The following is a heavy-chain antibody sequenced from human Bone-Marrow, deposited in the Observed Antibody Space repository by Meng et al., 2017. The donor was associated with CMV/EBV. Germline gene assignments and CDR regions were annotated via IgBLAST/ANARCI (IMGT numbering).Heavy chain of an antibody. J-gene: IGHJ4*01. CDR1: GGSISSTTYY. V-gene: IGHV4-39*07. CDR3: ARDFLLPIAILDY. CDR2: IYYSGST. Sequence: SETLSLTCTVSGGSISSTTYYWGWIRQPPGKGLEWIGSIYYSGSTYYNPSLKSRVTISLDTSKNKFSLKVTSVTAADTAVYYCARDFLLPIAILDYWGHGPRVTGSS. D-gene: IGHD2-21*01.